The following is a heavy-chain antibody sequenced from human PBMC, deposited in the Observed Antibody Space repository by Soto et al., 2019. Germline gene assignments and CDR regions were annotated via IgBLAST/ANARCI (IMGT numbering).Heavy chain of an antibody. D-gene: IGHD5-12*01. CDR1: GFTFSSYS. J-gene: IGHJ6*02. CDR3: ARDKGLRFVFLDYYYGMDV. V-gene: IGHV3-21*01. CDR2: ISSSSSSYI. Sequence: GGSLRLSCAASGFTFSSYSMNWVRQAPGKGLEWVSSISSSSSSYIYYADSVKGRFTISRDNAKNSLYLQMNSLRAEDTAVYYCARDKGLRFVFLDYYYGMDVWGQGTTVTVSS.